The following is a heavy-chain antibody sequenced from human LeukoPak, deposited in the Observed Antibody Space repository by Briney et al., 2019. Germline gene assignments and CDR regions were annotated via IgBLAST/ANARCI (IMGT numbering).Heavy chain of an antibody. CDR2: INHSGST. CDR3: ARGIVVVPAAIPDY. J-gene: IGHJ4*02. Sequence: PSETLSLTCAVYGGSFSGYYWSWIRQPPGKGLEWIGEINHSGSTNYNPSLKSQVTISVDTSKNQFSLKLSSVTAADTAVYYCARGIVVVPAAIPDYWGQGTLVTVSS. D-gene: IGHD2-2*01. V-gene: IGHV4-34*01. CDR1: GGSFSGYY.